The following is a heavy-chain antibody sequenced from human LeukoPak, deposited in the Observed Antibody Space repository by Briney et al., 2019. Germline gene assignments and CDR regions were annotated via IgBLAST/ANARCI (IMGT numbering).Heavy chain of an antibody. CDR3: ARSGLWFGELPLPYYYYGMDV. CDR2: IYYSVST. J-gene: IGHJ6*02. V-gene: IGHV4-39*01. CDR1: GGSISSSSYY. Sequence: PSETLSLTRTVSGGSISSSSYYWGGIRQPPGKGREWIGSIYYSVSTYYNPSLKSRVPISVDTSKNQFSLKLSSMTAADTAVYYCARSGLWFGELPLPYYYYGMDVWGQGTTVTVSS. D-gene: IGHD3-10*01.